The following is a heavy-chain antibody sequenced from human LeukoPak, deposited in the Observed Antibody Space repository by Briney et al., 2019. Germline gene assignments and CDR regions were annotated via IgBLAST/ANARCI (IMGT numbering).Heavy chain of an antibody. CDR3: AKAPRGYCSSTSCSHFDY. Sequence: PGGSLRLSCSASGFTFSNYWMSWVRQTAGKGLEWVANIKQDGSEKYYVDSVKGRFTISRDNAKNSLYLHMNSLRAEDTAVYYCAKAPRGYCSSTSCSHFDYWGQGTLVTVSS. V-gene: IGHV3-7*01. J-gene: IGHJ4*02. D-gene: IGHD2-2*01. CDR2: IKQDGSEK. CDR1: GFTFSNYW.